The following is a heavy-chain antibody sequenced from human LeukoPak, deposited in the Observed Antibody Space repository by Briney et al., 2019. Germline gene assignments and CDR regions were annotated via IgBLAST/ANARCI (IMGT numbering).Heavy chain of an antibody. Sequence: PSETLSLTCTVSGGSISSSSYYWGWIRQPPGKGLEWIGSIYYSGSTYYNPSLKSRVTISVDTSKNQFSLKLSSVTAADTAVYYCARDSERYNVRGRAFDIWGQGTMVTVSS. CDR3: ARDSERYNVRGRAFDI. D-gene: IGHD1-1*01. CDR1: GGSISSSSYY. CDR2: IYYSGST. J-gene: IGHJ3*02. V-gene: IGHV4-39*07.